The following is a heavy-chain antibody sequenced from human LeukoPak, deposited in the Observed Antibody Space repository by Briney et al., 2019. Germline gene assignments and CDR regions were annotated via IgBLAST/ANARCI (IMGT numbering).Heavy chain of an antibody. Sequence: SQTLSLTCTVSGGSISSGSYYWSWIRQHPGKGLEWIGYIYYSGTTYYNPSLKSRVTISVDTSKNQFPLKLSSVTAADTAVYYCARDRISGTAGWFDPWGQGTLVTVSS. CDR1: GGSISSGSYY. CDR3: ARDRISGTAGWFDP. D-gene: IGHD1-20*01. CDR2: IYYSGTT. J-gene: IGHJ5*02. V-gene: IGHV4-31*03.